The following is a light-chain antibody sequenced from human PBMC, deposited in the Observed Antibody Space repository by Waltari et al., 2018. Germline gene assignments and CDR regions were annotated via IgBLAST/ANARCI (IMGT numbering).Light chain of an antibody. CDR2: GAS. J-gene: IGKJ5*01. V-gene: IGKV3-15*01. CDR1: QSVSSD. CDR3: QQYNNWPPLT. Sequence: ETVMTQSPGTLSVSPGETATLSCRASQSVSSDLAWYQQTPGQAPRLIIYGASTRATGIPARFSGSGSGTEFTLTISSLQSEDFAVYYCQQYNNWPPLTFGQGTRLEIK.